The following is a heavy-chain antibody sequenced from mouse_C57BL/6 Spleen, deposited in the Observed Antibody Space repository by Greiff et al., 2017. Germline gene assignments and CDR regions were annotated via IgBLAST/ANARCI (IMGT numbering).Heavy chain of an antibody. CDR3: TTSSGRPFAY. CDR1: GFNIKDDY. D-gene: IGHD3-2*02. V-gene: IGHV14-4*01. J-gene: IGHJ3*01. Sequence: VQLQQSGAELVRPGASVKLSCTASGFNIKDDYMHWVKQRPEQGLEWIGWIDPENGDTEYASKFQGKATITADTSSNTAYLQLSSLTSEDTAVYYCTTSSGRPFAYWGQGTLVTVSA. CDR2: IDPENGDT.